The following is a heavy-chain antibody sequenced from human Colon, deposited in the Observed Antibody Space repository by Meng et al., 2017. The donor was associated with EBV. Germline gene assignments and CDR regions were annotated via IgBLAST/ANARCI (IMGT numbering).Heavy chain of an antibody. D-gene: IGHD2-21*02. V-gene: IGHV4-30-2*01. CDR2: IYHGGTT. J-gene: IGHJ5*02. Sequence: LLLQESDSGLVHPSQSLSLTCAVSGDSISSGDYSWSWIRQPPGQGLEWIGYIYHGGTTYNTSLKSRVTISVDNSKNQFSLRLTSVTAADTAVYYCARGPYCGGDCYWFDPWGQGTLVTVSS. CDR1: GDSISSGDYS. CDR3: ARGPYCGGDCYWFDP.